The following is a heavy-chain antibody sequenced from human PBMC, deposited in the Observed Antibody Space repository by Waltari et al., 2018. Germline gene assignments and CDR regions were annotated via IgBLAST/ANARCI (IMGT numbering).Heavy chain of an antibody. CDR1: GFKFFDHA. CDR3: GKDITPGGMDV. Sequence: EVQLVESGGGLVQPGRSLRLSCAASGFKFFDHAMHWVRQAPGKGLEWGSGISWDSVNTGYADPVKGRFTISRDNAKNLLYLQMNNLRVEDTAFYYCGKDITPGGMDVWGRGTAVTVSS. CDR2: ISWDSVNT. V-gene: IGHV3-9*01. D-gene: IGHD2-15*01. J-gene: IGHJ6*02.